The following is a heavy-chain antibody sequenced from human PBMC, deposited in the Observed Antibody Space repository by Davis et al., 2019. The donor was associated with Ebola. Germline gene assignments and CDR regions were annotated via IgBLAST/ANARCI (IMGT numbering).Heavy chain of an antibody. V-gene: IGHV4-39*01. Sequence: MPSETLSLTCTVSGGSISSYYWGWIRQPPGKGLEWIGSIYYSGSTYYNPSLKSRVTISVDTSKNQFSLKLSSVTAADTAVYYCARHTTIVVVRGYFDYWGQGTLVTVSS. CDR2: IYYSGST. J-gene: IGHJ4*02. CDR3: ARHTTIVVVRGYFDY. D-gene: IGHD3-22*01. CDR1: GGSISSYY.